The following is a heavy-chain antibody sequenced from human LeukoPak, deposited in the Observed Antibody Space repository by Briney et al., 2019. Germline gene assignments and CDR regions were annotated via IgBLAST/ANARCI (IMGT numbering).Heavy chain of an antibody. CDR2: INTYNGNT. D-gene: IGHD3-10*01. Sequence: ASVKVSCKASGYTFTNYGISWVRQAPGQGLQWMGWINTYNGNTKYGQKLQVGVTMTTETSTSTAYLELQSLRSDDTAVYYCALEVYGSGSYYRQPFDYWGQGTLVTVSS. J-gene: IGHJ4*02. V-gene: IGHV1-18*01. CDR1: GYTFTNYG. CDR3: ALEVYGSGSYYRQPFDY.